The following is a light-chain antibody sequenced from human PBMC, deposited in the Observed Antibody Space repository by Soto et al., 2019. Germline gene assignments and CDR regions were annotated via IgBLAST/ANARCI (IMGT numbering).Light chain of an antibody. CDR1: QSVSSSY. CDR3: QQYGSSPHT. V-gene: IGKV3-20*01. Sequence: EIVLTKSPGTLSLSPGERATLSCRASQSVSSSYLAWYQQKPGQAPRLLIYGASSRATGIPDRFSGSGSGTDFTLTISRLEPEDFAVYYFQQYGSSPHTFGQGTKLEIK. J-gene: IGKJ2*01. CDR2: GAS.